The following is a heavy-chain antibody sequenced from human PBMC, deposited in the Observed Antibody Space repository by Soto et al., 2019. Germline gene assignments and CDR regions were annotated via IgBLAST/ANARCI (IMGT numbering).Heavy chain of an antibody. Sequence: GGSLRLSCAASGFTFSSYGMHWVRQAPGKGLEWVAVIWYDGSNKYYADSVKGRFTISRDNSKNTLYLQMNSLRAEDTAVYYCARDNVRYSSGRRWFDPWGQGTLVTVSS. J-gene: IGHJ5*02. CDR3: ARDNVRYSSGRRWFDP. V-gene: IGHV3-33*01. CDR1: GFTFSSYG. D-gene: IGHD6-19*01. CDR2: IWYDGSNK.